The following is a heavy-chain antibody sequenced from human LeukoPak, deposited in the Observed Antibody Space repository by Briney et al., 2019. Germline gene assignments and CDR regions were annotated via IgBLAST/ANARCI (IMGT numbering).Heavy chain of an antibody. CDR1: GGSIAGSNYY. J-gene: IGHJ4*02. D-gene: IGHD2-2*01. Sequence: SETLSLTCTVSGGSIAGSNYYWAWIRQSAGKGLEWIGSIHYAGTPYYIVSLKSRVTISVDTSKNKFSLKLSSVTAADTAVYYCARDPSLYCSSTSCYDDDYWGQGTLVTVSS. CDR2: IHYAGTP. V-gene: IGHV4-39*02. CDR3: ARDPSLYCSSTSCYDDDY.